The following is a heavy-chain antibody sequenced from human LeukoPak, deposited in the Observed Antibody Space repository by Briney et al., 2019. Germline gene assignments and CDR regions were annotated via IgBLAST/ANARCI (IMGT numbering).Heavy chain of an antibody. CDR2: IGSDSGNP. V-gene: IGHV3-23*01. D-gene: IGHD2-21*02. CDR3: AKYMVVTATRTFDF. Sequence: SGGSLRLSCVASGFTFSNYAMSWVRQAPGEGLEWVAAIGSDSGNPSYADSAKGRFTISRDNSKNTLYLQLNSLRAGDTAIYYCAKYMVVTATRTFDFWGQGTLVTVSS. CDR1: GFTFSNYA. J-gene: IGHJ4*02.